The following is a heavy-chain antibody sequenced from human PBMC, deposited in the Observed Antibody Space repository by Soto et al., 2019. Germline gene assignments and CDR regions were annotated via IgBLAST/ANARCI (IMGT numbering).Heavy chain of an antibody. V-gene: IGHV4-38-2*01. D-gene: IGHD2-2*01. CDR2: IYHGGST. J-gene: IGHJ4*02. CDR1: GYSISSGYY. CDR3: VVQTCSSTSCYFDY. Sequence: SETLSLTCAVSGYSISSGYYWGWLRQPPGKGLEWIGSIYHGGSTYYNPSLNSRVTLSIDMTNNQFSLKLSSVTAADTAVYYCVVQTCSSTSCYFDYWGQGTLVTVSS.